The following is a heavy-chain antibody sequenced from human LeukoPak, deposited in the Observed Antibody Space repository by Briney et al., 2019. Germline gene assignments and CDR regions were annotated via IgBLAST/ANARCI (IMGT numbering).Heavy chain of an antibody. CDR1: GFTFRSYW. J-gene: IGHJ4*02. CDR2: IKQDGGEI. V-gene: IGHV3-7*01. CDR3: ARDKVVGATYFDY. D-gene: IGHD1-26*01. Sequence: GGSLRLSCVASGFTFRSYWMSWVRQAPGKGLEWVANIKQDGGEIYYVDSVKGRFTISRDNAKNSLYLQMNSLRAEDTAVYYCARDKVVGATYFDYWGQGTLVTVSS.